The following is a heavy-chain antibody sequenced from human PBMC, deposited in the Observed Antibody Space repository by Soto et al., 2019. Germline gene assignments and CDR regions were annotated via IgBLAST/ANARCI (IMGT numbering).Heavy chain of an antibody. D-gene: IGHD4-4*01. CDR1: GFTFSDHY. V-gene: IGHV3-72*01. CDR3: SRAGILTTPYYFDY. Sequence: EVQLVESGGGLVQPGGSLRLSCAAFGFTFSDHYMDWVRQAPGKGLEWVGRIRNKANSYTTEYAASVKGRFTISRDDSKNSLFLQMNSLKTEDTAVYYCSRAGILTTPYYFDYWGQGTLVTVSS. J-gene: IGHJ4*02. CDR2: IRNKANSYTT.